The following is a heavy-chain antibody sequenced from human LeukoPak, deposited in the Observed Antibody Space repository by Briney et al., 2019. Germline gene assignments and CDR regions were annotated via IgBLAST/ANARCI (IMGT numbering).Heavy chain of an antibody. D-gene: IGHD1-26*01. J-gene: IGHJ4*02. CDR3: ARGGSYFSS. CDR1: GFTFSDHW. CDR2: IKEDGSEK. Sequence: GGSLRLSCAASGFTFSDHWMSWVRQAPGKGLEWVANIKEDGSEKYYVDSVKGRFATSRDNAKNSLYLQMNILRAEDTAVYYCARGGSYFSSWGQGSLVTVSS. V-gene: IGHV3-7*04.